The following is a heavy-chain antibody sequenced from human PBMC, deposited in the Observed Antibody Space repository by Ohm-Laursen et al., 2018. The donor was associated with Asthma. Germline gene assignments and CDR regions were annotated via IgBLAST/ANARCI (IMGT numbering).Heavy chain of an antibody. J-gene: IGHJ4*02. V-gene: IGHV3-21*01. CDR2: ITTNSNYI. Sequence: GSLRLSCAAYGFTFRSYTMNWVRQAPGQGPEWISSITTNSNYIYYADSVQGRFTVSRDNAKNSMFLQMNSLGAEDTAVYYCARDRTLYSGYDYYFDYWGQGTLVTVSS. CDR3: ARDRTLYSGYDYYFDY. CDR1: GFTFRSYT. D-gene: IGHD5-12*01.